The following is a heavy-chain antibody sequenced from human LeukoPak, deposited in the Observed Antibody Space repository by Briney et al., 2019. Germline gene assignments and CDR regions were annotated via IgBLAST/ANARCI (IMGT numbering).Heavy chain of an antibody. D-gene: IGHD6-6*01. CDR2: ISHSGST. Sequence: SETLSLTCAVYGGSLSGYIWSWIRQPPGKGLEYIGEISHSGSTTYNPSLKSRVTKSKDTSKNQFSLKVISVTAADTAVYYCARHEFGSSSAAFDSWGQGTMVIVSS. V-gene: IGHV4-34*01. CDR3: ARHEFGSSSAAFDS. CDR1: GGSLSGYI. J-gene: IGHJ3*01.